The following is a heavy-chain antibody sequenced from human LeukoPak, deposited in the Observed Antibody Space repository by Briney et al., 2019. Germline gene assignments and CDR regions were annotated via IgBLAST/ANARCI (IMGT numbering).Heavy chain of an antibody. CDR1: GFTFSSYS. V-gene: IGHV3-21*01. J-gene: IGHJ6*03. CDR3: AREISGTTGVYYHYYMDV. CDR2: ISSSSSHI. D-gene: IGHD1-20*01. Sequence: GGSLRLSCAASGFTFSSYSMNWVRQAPGKGLEWVSSISSSSSHIYYADSVKGRFTISRDNAKNSLYLQMNNLRAEDTAVYYCAREISGTTGVYYHYYMDVWGKGTTVTVSS.